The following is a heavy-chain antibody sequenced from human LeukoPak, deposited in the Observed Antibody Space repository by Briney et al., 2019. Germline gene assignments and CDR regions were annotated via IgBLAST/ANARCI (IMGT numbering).Heavy chain of an antibody. CDR2: ISWDGGST. CDR3: ARRNGWNYFDY. D-gene: IGHD6-19*01. Sequence: GGSLRLSCAASGFTFDDYAMHWVRQAPGKGLEWVSLISWDGGSTYYADSVKGRFTISRDNSKNSLYLQMNSLRAEDTALYYCARRNGWNYFDYWGQGTLVTVSS. CDR1: GFTFDDYA. V-gene: IGHV3-43D*03. J-gene: IGHJ4*02.